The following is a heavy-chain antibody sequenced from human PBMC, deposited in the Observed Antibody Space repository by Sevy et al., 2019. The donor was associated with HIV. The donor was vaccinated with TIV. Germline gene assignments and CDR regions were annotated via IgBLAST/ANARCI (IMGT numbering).Heavy chain of an antibody. CDR3: ARDRGSSGAFDI. D-gene: IGHD6-13*01. Sequence: ASVKVSCKASGYTFTSYGISWVRQAPGQGLEWMGWISAYKGNTNYAQKVQGRVTMTTDTSTSTACMELRSLRSDDTAVYYCARDRGSSGAFDIWGQGTMVTVSS. CDR2: ISAYKGNT. CDR1: GYTFTSYG. J-gene: IGHJ3*02. V-gene: IGHV1-18*04.